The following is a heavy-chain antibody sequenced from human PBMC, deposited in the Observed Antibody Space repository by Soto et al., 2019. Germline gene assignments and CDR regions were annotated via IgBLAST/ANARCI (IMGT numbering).Heavy chain of an antibody. D-gene: IGHD3-3*01. J-gene: IGHJ6*02. CDR3: AKNDFWSGPVDYYYYGMDV. CDR1: GFTLSNFA. CDR2: ISVRDGST. Sequence: GGALRLSCSASGFTLSNFAMTWARQAAGKGLEWVSTISVRDGSTYYADSVKGRFTISRDNSKNTLYLQMNSLRAEDTAVYYCAKNDFWSGPVDYYYYGMDVWGQGTTVTVSS. V-gene: IGHV3-23*01.